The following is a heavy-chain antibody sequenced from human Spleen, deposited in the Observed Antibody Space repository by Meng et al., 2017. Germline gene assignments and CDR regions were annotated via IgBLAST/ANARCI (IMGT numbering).Heavy chain of an antibody. V-gene: IGHV3-30-3*01. CDR3: ANHYSSSWYY. J-gene: IGHJ4*02. D-gene: IGHD6-6*01. Sequence: QVQLVESGGGVVQPGGSLRLSCATSGFTFTDYAMHWVRQAPGKGPQWVAIVSHDGNSGCYADSVKGRFSVSRDNFKNTLYLQMNSLRAEDTAIHYCANHYSSSWYYWGPGTLVTVSS. CDR2: VSHDGNSG. CDR1: GFTFTDYA.